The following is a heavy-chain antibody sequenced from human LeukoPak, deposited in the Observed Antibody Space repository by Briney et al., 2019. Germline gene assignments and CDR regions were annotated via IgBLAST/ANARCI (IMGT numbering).Heavy chain of an antibody. V-gene: IGHV3-48*01. J-gene: IGHJ4*02. CDR2: ISSSGTTI. Sequence: GASLRLSRAASGFTFNRYSMNWVRQAPGKGLEWISYISSSGTTIYYADSVQGRFIISRDNARNSLYLQMNSLRAEDTAVYYCARVGYSDFWSGYYWDYWGQGTLATVSS. CDR1: GFTFNRYS. D-gene: IGHD3-3*01. CDR3: ARVGYSDFWSGYYWDY.